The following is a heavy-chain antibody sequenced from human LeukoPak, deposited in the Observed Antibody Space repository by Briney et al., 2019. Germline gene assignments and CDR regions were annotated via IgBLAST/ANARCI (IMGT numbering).Heavy chain of an antibody. CDR3: ARRSHSPSVSPY. CDR2: LYYGGTN. D-gene: IGHD3-10*01. CDR1: GGSITTSGHY. V-gene: IGHV4-39*01. Sequence: SETLSLTCTVSGGSITTSGHYWAWIRRPPGKGLEWIGSLYYGGTNYYNPSLKSRVTVSGDTSKNQFSLEMASVTAADTAVYYSARRSHSPSVSPYWGPGTQVTVSS. J-gene: IGHJ4*02.